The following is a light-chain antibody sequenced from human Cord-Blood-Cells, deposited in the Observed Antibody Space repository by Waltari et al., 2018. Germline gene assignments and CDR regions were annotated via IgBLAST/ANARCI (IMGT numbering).Light chain of an antibody. CDR2: GAS. Sequence: EIVMTQSPATPSSSPGERATLSCRASQSVSSNLAWYHQKPGQAPRHLIYGASTRAPGIPARFSGSGSGTEFTLTISSLQSEDFAVYYCQQYNNWPPYTFGQGTKLEIK. CDR1: QSVSSN. CDR3: QQYNNWPPYT. V-gene: IGKV3-15*01. J-gene: IGKJ2*01.